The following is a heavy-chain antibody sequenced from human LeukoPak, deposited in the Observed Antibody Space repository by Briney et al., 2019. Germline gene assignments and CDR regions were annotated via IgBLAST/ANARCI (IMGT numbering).Heavy chain of an antibody. CDR1: GGSFSGYY. J-gene: IGHJ5*02. D-gene: IGHD5-18*01. CDR2: IDHSGST. Sequence: SETLSLTCAVYGGSFSGYYWSWIRQPPGKGLEWIGEIDHSGSTNYNPSLKSRVTISVDTSKNQFSLKLSSVTAADTAVYYCARDTAGDNWFDPWGQGTLVTVSS. CDR3: ARDTAGDNWFDP. V-gene: IGHV4-34*01.